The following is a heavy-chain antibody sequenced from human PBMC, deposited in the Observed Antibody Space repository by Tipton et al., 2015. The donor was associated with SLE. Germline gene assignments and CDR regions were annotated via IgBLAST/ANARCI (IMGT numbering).Heavy chain of an antibody. CDR3: ARVGGGWSRGAFDI. Sequence: SLRLSCAASGFTFSSYWMSWARQAPGKGLEWVANIKQDGSEKYFVDSVKGRFTISRDNAKNSLYLQMNSLRAEDTAVYYCARVGGGWSRGAFDIWGQGTMVNVSS. CDR1: GFTFSSYW. CDR2: IKQDGSEK. J-gene: IGHJ3*02. D-gene: IGHD6-19*01. V-gene: IGHV3-7*01.